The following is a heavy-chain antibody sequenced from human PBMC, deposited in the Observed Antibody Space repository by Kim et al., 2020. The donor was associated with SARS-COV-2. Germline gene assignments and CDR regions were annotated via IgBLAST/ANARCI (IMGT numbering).Heavy chain of an antibody. CDR1: GGTFSSYA. CDR3: ARAARDTSDYGSGSSFDY. V-gene: IGHV1-69*13. J-gene: IGHJ4*02. CDR2: IIPIFGTA. Sequence: SVKVSCKASGGTFSSYAISWVRQAPGQGLEWMGGIIPIFGTANYAQKFQGRVTITADESTSTAYMELSSLRSEDTAVYYCARAARDTSDYGSGSSFDYWGQGTLVTVSS. D-gene: IGHD3-10*01.